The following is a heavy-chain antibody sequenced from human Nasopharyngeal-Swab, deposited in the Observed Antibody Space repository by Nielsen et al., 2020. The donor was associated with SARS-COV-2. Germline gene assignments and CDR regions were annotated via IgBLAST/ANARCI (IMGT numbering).Heavy chain of an antibody. V-gene: IGHV3-30-3*01. D-gene: IGHD6-13*01. CDR3: AMGSSSWLTPFDY. J-gene: IGHJ4*02. CDR2: ISYDGSNK. CDR1: GFTFSSYA. Sequence: GGSLRLSCAASGFTFSSYAMHWVRQAQGKGLEWVAVISYDGSNKYYADSVKGRFTISRDNSKNTLYLQMNSLRAEDTAVYYCAMGSSSWLTPFDYWGQGTLVTVSS.